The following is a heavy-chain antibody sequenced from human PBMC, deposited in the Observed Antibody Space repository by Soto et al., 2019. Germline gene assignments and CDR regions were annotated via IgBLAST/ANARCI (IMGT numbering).Heavy chain of an antibody. CDR3: ASWADAADEDYFHH. J-gene: IGHJ1*01. CDR1: GFRFSSSW. Sequence: XVSLRLSCAGSGFRFSSSWMSWIRQAPGKGLEWVAYINQGGSQKYYVDSAKGRFTISRDNAKTSLYLQMNNLRAEDTATYYCASWADAADEDYFHHWGQGTLVTVSS. CDR2: INQGGSQK. V-gene: IGHV3-7*03. D-gene: IGHD3-16*01.